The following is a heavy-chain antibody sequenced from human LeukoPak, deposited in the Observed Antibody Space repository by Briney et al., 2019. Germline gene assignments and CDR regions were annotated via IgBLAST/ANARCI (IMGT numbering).Heavy chain of an antibody. J-gene: IGHJ5*01. V-gene: IGHV3-21*01. Sequence: GGSLRLSCAASGFTFRRYNMNWVRQAPGKGLDWVSSISSTGTYIYYRDSLKGRFTISRDNAKNSLYLQMNSLRAEDTAVYYGASDQYTCSGGTCFANGLDSWGQGTLVTVSS. CDR3: ASDQYTCSGGTCFANGLDS. CDR1: GFTFRRYN. CDR2: ISSTGTYI. D-gene: IGHD2-15*01.